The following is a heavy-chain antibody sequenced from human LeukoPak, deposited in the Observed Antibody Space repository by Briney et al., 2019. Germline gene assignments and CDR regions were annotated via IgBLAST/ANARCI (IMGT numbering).Heavy chain of an antibody. CDR1: GGSFSGYY. CDR3: ARDQGRWLVRTFDY. Sequence: SETLCPTCAVYGGSFSGYYWSWIRQPPGKGLEWIGEINHSGSTYYNPSLKSRVTISVDTSKNQFSLKLSSVTAADTAVYYCARDQGRWLVRTFDYWGQGTLVTVSS. J-gene: IGHJ4*02. V-gene: IGHV4-34*01. D-gene: IGHD6-19*01. CDR2: INHSGST.